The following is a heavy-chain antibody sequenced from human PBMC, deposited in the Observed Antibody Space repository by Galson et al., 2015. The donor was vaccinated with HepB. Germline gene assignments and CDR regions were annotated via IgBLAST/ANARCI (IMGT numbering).Heavy chain of an antibody. CDR2: ISYDGSNK. V-gene: IGHV3-30*04. J-gene: IGHJ4*02. CDR3: AREFYYFDY. CDR1: GFTFTSYS. Sequence: SLRLSCAASGFTFTSYSMHWVRQAPGKGLEWVAVISYDGSNKYYADSVKGRFTISRDNSKNTLYLQMNSLRPEDTAVYYCAREFYYFDYWGQGTLVTVSS.